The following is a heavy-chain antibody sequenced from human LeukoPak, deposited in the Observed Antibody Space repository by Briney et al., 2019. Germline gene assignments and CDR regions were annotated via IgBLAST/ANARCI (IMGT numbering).Heavy chain of an antibody. V-gene: IGHV4-59*12. J-gene: IGHJ4*02. CDR2: IYYSGST. CDR1: GGSISTYY. D-gene: IGHD3-22*01. Sequence: PSETLSLTCTVSGGSISTYYWSWIRQPPGKGLEWIGCIYYSGSTYNPSLKRRVTISVDTSKNQFSLKLSSVTAADTAVYYCARDRYYYDSSGYYFLSLWGQGTLVTVSS. CDR3: ARDRYYYDSSGYYFLSL.